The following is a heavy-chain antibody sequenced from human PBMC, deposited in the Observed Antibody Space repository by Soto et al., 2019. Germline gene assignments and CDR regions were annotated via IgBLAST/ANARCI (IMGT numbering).Heavy chain of an antibody. CDR3: SRDLYCSGGSCYSEWAFDI. V-gene: IGHV3-23*01. D-gene: IGHD2-15*01. Sequence: EVQLLESGGGLVQPGGSLRLSCAASGFTFSSYAMSWVRQAPGKGLEWVSGISGSGGATYYADSVKGRFTISRDNSKNTLYLQRNSLRPEDTAVYYCSRDLYCSGGSCYSEWAFDIWGQGTMVTVSS. CDR2: ISGSGGAT. J-gene: IGHJ3*02. CDR1: GFTFSSYA.